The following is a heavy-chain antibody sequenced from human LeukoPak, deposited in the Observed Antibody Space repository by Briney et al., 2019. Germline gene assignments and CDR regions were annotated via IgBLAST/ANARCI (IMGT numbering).Heavy chain of an antibody. V-gene: IGHV1-2*02. CDR3: AREGCSGGSCYFWFDP. CDR1: GYTFTGYY. Sequence: GASVKVSCKASGYTFTGYYMHWVRQAPGQGLEWMGWINPNRGGTNYAQKFQGRVTMTRDTSISTAYMELSRLRSDDTAVYYCAREGCSGGSCYFWFDPWGQGTLVTVSS. CDR2: INPNRGGT. D-gene: IGHD2-15*01. J-gene: IGHJ5*02.